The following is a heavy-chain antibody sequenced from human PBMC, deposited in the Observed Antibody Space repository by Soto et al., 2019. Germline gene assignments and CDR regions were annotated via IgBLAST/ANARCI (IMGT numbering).Heavy chain of an antibody. CDR3: ARASYATFDY. V-gene: IGHV4-59*01. CDR2: IYYSGST. D-gene: IGHD3-16*01. Sequence: WETLSFPCSVLGGALRSTYWSWMRESPGKGLEWIGYIYYSGSTNHTPSLQGRVTISVDTTKNQFSLRLSSVTAADTAVYYCARASYATFDYWGQGTLVTVSS. J-gene: IGHJ4*02. CDR1: GGALRSTY.